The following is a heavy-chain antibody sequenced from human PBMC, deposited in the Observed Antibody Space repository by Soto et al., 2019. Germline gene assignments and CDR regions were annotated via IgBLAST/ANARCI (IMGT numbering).Heavy chain of an antibody. CDR2: INAGNGNT. J-gene: IGHJ4*02. Sequence: ASVKVSCKASGYTFTSYAMHWVRQAPGQRLEWMGWINAGNGNTKYSQKFQGRVAITRDTSASTAYMELSSLRSEDTAVYYCAVGPDDSSGYYFYWGQGTLVTVSS. D-gene: IGHD3-22*01. V-gene: IGHV1-3*01. CDR1: GYTFTSYA. CDR3: AVGPDDSSGYYFY.